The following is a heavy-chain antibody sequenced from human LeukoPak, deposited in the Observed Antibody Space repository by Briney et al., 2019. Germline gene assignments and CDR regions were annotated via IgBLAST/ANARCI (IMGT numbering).Heavy chain of an antibody. J-gene: IGHJ4*02. CDR3: ARGGCSTTACLGFDY. Sequence: PGGSLRLSCAASGFTFSSYTMNWVRQAPGKGLEWVSSISSSSSYIYYADSVKGRFTISRDNAKNSLYLQMNSLRAEDTAVYYCARGGCSTTACLGFDYWGQGTLVTVSS. CDR2: ISSSSSYI. D-gene: IGHD2-2*01. V-gene: IGHV3-21*01. CDR1: GFTFSSYT.